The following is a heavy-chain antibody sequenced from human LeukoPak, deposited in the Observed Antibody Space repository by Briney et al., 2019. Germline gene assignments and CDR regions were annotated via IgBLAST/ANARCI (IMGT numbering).Heavy chain of an antibody. D-gene: IGHD3-16*02. CDR2: ISGSGDNT. CDR1: GFTFSSHG. Sequence: GGSLRLSCAASGFTFSSHGMSWVRQAPGKGLEWVSTISGSGDNTYYADSVKGRFTISRDNAKNSLYLQMNSLRAEDTAVYYCARAGYDYVWGSYRYSAYYFDYWGQGTLVTVSS. CDR3: ARAGYDYVWGSYRYSAYYFDY. J-gene: IGHJ4*02. V-gene: IGHV3-23*01.